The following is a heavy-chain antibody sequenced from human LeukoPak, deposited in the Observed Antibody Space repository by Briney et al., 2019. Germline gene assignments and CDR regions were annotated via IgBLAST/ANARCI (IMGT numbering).Heavy chain of an antibody. CDR2: IYYSGST. V-gene: IGHV4-59*08. J-gene: IGHJ6*02. Sequence: PSETLSLTCTVSGGSISSYYWIWIRQPPGKGLEWIGYIYYSGSTNYNPSLKSRVTISVDTSKNQFSLKLSSVTAADTAVYYCARLLDYGDPGYYVMDVWGQGTTVTVS. CDR3: ARLLDYGDPGYYVMDV. D-gene: IGHD4-17*01. CDR1: GGSISSYY.